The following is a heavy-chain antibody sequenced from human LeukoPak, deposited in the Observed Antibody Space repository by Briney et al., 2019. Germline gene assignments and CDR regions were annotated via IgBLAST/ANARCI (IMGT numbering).Heavy chain of an antibody. CDR2: ISGSGGST. Sequence: GGSLRLSCAASGFTFSSYAMSWVRQAPGKGLEWVPGISGSGGSTNYADSVKGRSTISRDHSKNSLYLQMNSLRAEDTAVYYCARETSERYCSSTSCYRRTRNDYWGQGTLVTVSS. CDR3: ARETSERYCSSTSCYRRTRNDY. CDR1: GFTFSSYA. V-gene: IGHV3-23*01. J-gene: IGHJ4*02. D-gene: IGHD2-2*02.